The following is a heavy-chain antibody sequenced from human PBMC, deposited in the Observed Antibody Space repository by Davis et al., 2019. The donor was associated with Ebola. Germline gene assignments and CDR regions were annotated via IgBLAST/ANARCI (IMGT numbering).Heavy chain of an antibody. CDR2: IRSKANSYAT. CDR3: TMTTVTTDY. CDR1: GFTFSGSA. Sequence: GESLKISCAASGFTFSGSAMHWVRQASGKGLEWVGRIRSKANSYATAYAASVKGRFTISRDDSKNTAYLQMNSLKTEDTAVYYYTMTTVTTDYWGQGTLVTVSS. J-gene: IGHJ4*02. D-gene: IGHD4-17*01. V-gene: IGHV3-73*01.